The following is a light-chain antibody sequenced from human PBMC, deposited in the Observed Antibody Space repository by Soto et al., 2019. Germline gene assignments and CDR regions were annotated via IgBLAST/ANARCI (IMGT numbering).Light chain of an antibody. CDR3: QQYGRPGT. CDR1: QSLSNNY. CDR2: AAS. Sequence: EIVLTQSPATLSLSAGDRDTLSCRASQSLSNNYLAWYQQQPGPPPRLLIYAASNRAPGIPDRFSGSGSGTDFTPTIRRLEPEDFAVYYCQQYGRPGTFGQGTKVEIK. V-gene: IGKV3-20*01. J-gene: IGKJ1*01.